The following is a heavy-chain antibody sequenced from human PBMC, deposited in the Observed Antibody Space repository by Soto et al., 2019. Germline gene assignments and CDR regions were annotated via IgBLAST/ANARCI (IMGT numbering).Heavy chain of an antibody. CDR1: GGSISSYY. CDR2: IYYSGST. CDR3: ARSLDY. V-gene: IGHV4-59*01. J-gene: IGHJ4*02. Sequence: PSETLSLTCTVSGGSISSYYWSWIRQPPGKGLEWIGYIYYSGSTNYNPSLKSRVTISVDTSKNQFSLKLSSVTAADTAVYYCARSLDYWGQGTLVTVSS.